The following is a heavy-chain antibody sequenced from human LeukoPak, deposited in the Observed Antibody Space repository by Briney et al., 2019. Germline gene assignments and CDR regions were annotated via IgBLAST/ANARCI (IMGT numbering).Heavy chain of an antibody. CDR1: GGSISSGGYY. Sequence: SETLSLTCTVSGGSISSGGYYWSWIRQHPGKGLEWIGYIYYSGSTYYNPSLKSRVTISVDTSKNQFSLRLSSVTAADTAVYYCARAMGSGYYDYYYYYGMDVWGQGTTVTVSS. CDR3: ARAMGSGYYDYYYYYGMDV. D-gene: IGHD3-3*01. V-gene: IGHV4-31*03. J-gene: IGHJ6*02. CDR2: IYYSGST.